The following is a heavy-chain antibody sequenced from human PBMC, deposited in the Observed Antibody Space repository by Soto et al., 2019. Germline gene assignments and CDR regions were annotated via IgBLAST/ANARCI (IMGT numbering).Heavy chain of an antibody. CDR2: ISSSSGST. V-gene: IGHV3-23*01. CDR1: GFTFSNYA. CDR3: AKVGSESYSGQHSDY. Sequence: EVQLLESGGGLVQPGGSLRLSCAASGFTFSNYAMNWVRQAPGKGLEWVSTISSSSGSTYYADSVKGRFTISRDNSKNFLYLQMNSLRGDDTAVYYCAKVGSESYSGQHSDYWGQGTLVTISS. J-gene: IGHJ4*02. D-gene: IGHD5-12*01.